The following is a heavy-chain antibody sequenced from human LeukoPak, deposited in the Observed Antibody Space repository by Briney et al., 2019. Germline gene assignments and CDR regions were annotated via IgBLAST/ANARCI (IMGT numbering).Heavy chain of an antibody. D-gene: IGHD5-18*01. J-gene: IGHJ5*02. CDR1: GYTFTSYG. CDR3: AREGYSYGSNWFDP. Sequence: ASVRVSCKASGYTFTSYGISWVRQAPGQGLEWMGWISAYNGNTNYAQKLQGRVTMTTDTSTSTAYMELRSLRSDDTAVYYCAREGYSYGSNWFDPWGQGTLVTVSS. CDR2: ISAYNGNT. V-gene: IGHV1-18*01.